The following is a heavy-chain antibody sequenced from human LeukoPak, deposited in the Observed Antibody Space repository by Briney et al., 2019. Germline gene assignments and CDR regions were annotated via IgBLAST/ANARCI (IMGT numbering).Heavy chain of an antibody. CDR1: GYTFTSYG. J-gene: IGHJ6*02. CDR3: ARMVLRYFDWLLDYCGMDV. D-gene: IGHD3-9*01. V-gene: IGHV1-18*01. CDR2: ISAYNGNT. Sequence: ASVKVSCKASGYTFTSYGISWVRQAPGQGLEWMGWISAYNGNTNYAQKLQGRVTMTTDTYTSTAYMELRSLRSDDRAVYYCARMVLRYFDWLLDYCGMDVWGQGTTVTVSS.